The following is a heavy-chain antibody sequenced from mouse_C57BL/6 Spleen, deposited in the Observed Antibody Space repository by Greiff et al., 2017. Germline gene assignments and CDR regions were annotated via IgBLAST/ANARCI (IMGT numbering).Heavy chain of an antibody. V-gene: IGHV6-6*01. Sequence: EVQLVESGGGLVQPGGSMKLSCAASGFTFSDAWMDWVRQSPEKGLEWVAEIRNKANNHATYYAESVKGRFTISRDDSKRSVYLQMNSLRAEDTGIYYCTRQDGYYGGVFAYWGQGTLVTVSA. CDR2: IRNKANNHAT. CDR1: GFTFSDAW. D-gene: IGHD2-3*01. CDR3: TRQDGYYGGVFAY. J-gene: IGHJ3*01.